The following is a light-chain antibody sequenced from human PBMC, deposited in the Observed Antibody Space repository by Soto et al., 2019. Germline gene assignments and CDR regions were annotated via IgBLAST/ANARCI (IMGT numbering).Light chain of an antibody. Sequence: SYKLTQPPSVSVAPGQTARITCGGNNIESKSVHWYQQRPGQAPVLVIYVDSDRPSGIPDRFSASTSGNTAALTISRVEAGDEADYYCQVWDTISDHYVFGSGTKVTVL. V-gene: IGLV3-21*02. CDR2: VDS. J-gene: IGLJ1*01. CDR3: QVWDTISDHYV. CDR1: NIESKS.